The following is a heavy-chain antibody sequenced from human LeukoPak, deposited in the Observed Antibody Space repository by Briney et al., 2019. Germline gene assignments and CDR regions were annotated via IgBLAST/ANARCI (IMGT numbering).Heavy chain of an antibody. D-gene: IGHD1-26*01. CDR3: ARQIVSGSYEYNY. CDR1: GDSISSRSYY. V-gene: IGHV4-39*01. J-gene: IGHJ4*02. CDR2: IYYSGST. Sequence: SETLSLTCTVSGDSISSRSYYWGWIRQPRGKGLEWIGSIYYSGSTYYNPSLKSRLTMSVDTSKNQFSLKLSSVTAADTAVYYCARQIVSGSYEYNYWGQGTLVTVSS.